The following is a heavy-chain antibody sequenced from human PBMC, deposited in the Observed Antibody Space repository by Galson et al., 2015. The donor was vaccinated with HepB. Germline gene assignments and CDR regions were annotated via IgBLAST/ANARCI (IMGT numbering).Heavy chain of an antibody. J-gene: IGHJ6*02. CDR2: VNPNSGGT. Sequence: SVKVSCKASGYTFTGYYMHWVRQAPGQGLEWMGWVNPNSGGTNYAQKFQGWVTMTRDTSISTAYMELSRLGSADTAVYYCARGYGSGRNPGIQYYGMDVWGQGTTVTVSS. CDR3: ARGYGSGRNPGIQYYGMDV. V-gene: IGHV1-2*04. D-gene: IGHD3-10*01. CDR1: GYTFTGYY.